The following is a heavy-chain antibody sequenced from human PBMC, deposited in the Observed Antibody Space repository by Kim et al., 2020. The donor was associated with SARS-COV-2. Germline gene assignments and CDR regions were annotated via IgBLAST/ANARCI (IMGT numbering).Heavy chain of an antibody. CDR1: GFTFSSYS. V-gene: IGHV3-48*02. D-gene: IGHD3-22*01. CDR3: ARDQPLKRWLSHDAFDI. J-gene: IGHJ3*02. CDR2: ISSSSSTI. Sequence: GGSLRLSCAASGFTFSSYSMNWVRQAPGKGLEWVSYISSSSSTIYYADSVKGRFTISRDNAKNSLYLQMNSLRDEDTAVYYCARDQPLKRWLSHDAFDIWGQGTMVTVSS.